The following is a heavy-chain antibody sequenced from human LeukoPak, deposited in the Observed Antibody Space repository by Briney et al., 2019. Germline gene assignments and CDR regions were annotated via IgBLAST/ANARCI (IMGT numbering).Heavy chain of an antibody. V-gene: IGHV4-38-2*02. J-gene: IGHJ6*04. CDR1: GYSISSGYY. Sequence: SETLSLTCTVSGYSISSGYYWGWIRQPPGKGLEWIGSIYHSGSTYYNPSLKSRVTISVDTSKNQFSLKLSSVTAADTAVYYCARDYDSSGYPSLDVWGKGTTVTVSS. CDR2: IYHSGST. CDR3: ARDYDSSGYPSLDV. D-gene: IGHD3-22*01.